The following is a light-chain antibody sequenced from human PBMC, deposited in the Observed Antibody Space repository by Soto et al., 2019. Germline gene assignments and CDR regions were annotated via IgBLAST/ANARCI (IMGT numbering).Light chain of an antibody. CDR3: QQRSNWPT. CDR1: QSVSSY. CDR2: DAS. J-gene: IGKJ5*01. Sequence: EIVLTQSPATLSLSPGERATLSCRASQSVSSYLAWYQQKPGQAPRLLIYDASNRATGIPARFSGSGSGTDFSLTISSLEPEDLAVYYCQQRSNWPTLGQGTRLEIK. V-gene: IGKV3-11*01.